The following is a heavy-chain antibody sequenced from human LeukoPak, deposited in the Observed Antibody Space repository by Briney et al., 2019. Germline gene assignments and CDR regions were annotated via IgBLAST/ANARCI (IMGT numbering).Heavy chain of an antibody. CDR1: GFTFRSYS. J-gene: IGHJ6*03. D-gene: IGHD5-24*01. Sequence: GGSLRLSCAASGFTFRSYSMNWVRQAPGKGLEWVSSISSVSSYIYYADSVKGRFTISRDNAKNSLYLQMNSLRAEDTAVYYCARPPSRDYYYMDVWGKGTTVTVSS. CDR3: ARPPSRDYYYMDV. V-gene: IGHV3-21*01. CDR2: ISSVSSYI.